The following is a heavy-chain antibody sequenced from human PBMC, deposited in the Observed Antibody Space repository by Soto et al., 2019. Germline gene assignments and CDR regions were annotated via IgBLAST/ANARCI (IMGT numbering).Heavy chain of an antibody. CDR3: ARHPTLLWFGELKGYFDY. J-gene: IGHJ4*02. V-gene: IGHV4-39*01. CDR1: GGSISSSSYY. D-gene: IGHD3-10*01. Sequence: SETLSLTCTVSGGSISSSSYYWGWIRQPPGKGLEWIGSIYYSGSTYYNPSLKSRVTISVDTSKNQFSLKLSSVTAADTAVYYCARHPTLLWFGELKGYFDYWGQGTLVTVSS. CDR2: IYYSGST.